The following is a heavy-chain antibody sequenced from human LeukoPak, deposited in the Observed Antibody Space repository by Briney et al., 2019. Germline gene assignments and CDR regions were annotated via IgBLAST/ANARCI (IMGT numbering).Heavy chain of an antibody. J-gene: IGHJ6*04. CDR3: ARDRIVVVPAAITLYYYYGMDV. Sequence: SQTLSLTCTVSGGSISSGDYYWSWIRQPPGKGLEWIGYIYYSGRTYYNPSLKSRVTISVDTSKNQFSLKLSSVTAADTAVYYCARDRIVVVPAAITLYYYYGMDVWGKGTTVTVSS. CDR2: IYYSGRT. V-gene: IGHV4-30-4*01. CDR1: GGSISSGDYY. D-gene: IGHD2-2*02.